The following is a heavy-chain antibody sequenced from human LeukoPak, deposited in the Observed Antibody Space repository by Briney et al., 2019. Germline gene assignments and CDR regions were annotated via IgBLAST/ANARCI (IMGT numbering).Heavy chain of an antibody. Sequence: GGSLRLSCATSGFTFTTYGMIWVRQAPGKGLEWVLGISGSGSNTYYADAVKGRITISRDNSKNTLYLQMNSLRAEDTAVYYCAKDRSGSTSSCPHQNVRSTSCARDFDYWGQGTLVTVSS. CDR1: GFTFTTYG. CDR3: AKDRSGSTSSCPHQNVRSTSCARDFDY. V-gene: IGHV3-23*01. D-gene: IGHD2-2*01. CDR2: ISGSGSNT. J-gene: IGHJ4*02.